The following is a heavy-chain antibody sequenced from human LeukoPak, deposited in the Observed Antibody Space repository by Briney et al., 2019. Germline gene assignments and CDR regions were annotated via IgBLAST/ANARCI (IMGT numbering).Heavy chain of an antibody. J-gene: IGHJ3*02. CDR3: AKDFAAAGPYDALDI. V-gene: IGHV3-23*01. D-gene: IGHD6-13*01. CDR1: GFTFRSYS. CDR2: ISASGDIT. Sequence: GGSLRLSCAASGFTFRSYSISWVRQAPGKGLEWVSAISASGDITYYADSVKGRFTMSRDNSKNMQYLEMNSLTAEDTAVYYCAKDFAAAGPYDALDIWGQGTMVTVSS.